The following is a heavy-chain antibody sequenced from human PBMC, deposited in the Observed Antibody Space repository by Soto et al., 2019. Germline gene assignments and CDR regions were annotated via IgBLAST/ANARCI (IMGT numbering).Heavy chain of an antibody. CDR2: TYPGDSDT. CDR1: GYGFTSYW. CDR3: ARRGYDYYDSSGYFDY. V-gene: IGHV5-51*01. J-gene: IGHJ4*02. D-gene: IGHD3-22*01. Sequence: PGESLKISCKGSGYGFTSYWIGWVRQMPGKGLEWMGITYPGDSDTRYSPSFQGQVTISADKSISTAYLQWSSLKASDTAMYYCARRGYDYYDSSGYFDYWGQGTLVTVSS.